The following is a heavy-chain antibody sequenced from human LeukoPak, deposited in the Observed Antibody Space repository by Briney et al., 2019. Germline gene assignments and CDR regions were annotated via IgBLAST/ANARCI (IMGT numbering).Heavy chain of an antibody. CDR2: ISGNGAFT. D-gene: IGHD4-23*01. V-gene: IGHV3-23*01. CDR1: GFTFSSYA. Sequence: PGGSLRLSCAASGFTFSSYAMSWVRQAPGKGLEWVSGISGNGAFTYYADSVKRRFTISRDNSNNTLCLQMDSLRAEDTALYYCAKDRLTLDAFDIWGQGTTVTVSS. J-gene: IGHJ3*02. CDR3: AKDRLTLDAFDI.